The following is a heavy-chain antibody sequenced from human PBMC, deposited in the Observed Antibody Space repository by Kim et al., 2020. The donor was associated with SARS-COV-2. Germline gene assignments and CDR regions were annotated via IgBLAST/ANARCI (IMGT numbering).Heavy chain of an antibody. J-gene: IGHJ6*02. D-gene: IGHD4-17*01. CDR2: IYSGGST. V-gene: IGHV3-66*01. Sequence: GGSLRLSCAASGFTVSSNYMSWVRQAPGKGLEWVSVIYSGGSTYYADSVKGRFTISRDNSKNTLYLQMNSLRAEDTAVYYCARGTTVKRPWINQYYYGMDVWGQGTTVTVSS. CDR1: GFTVSSNY. CDR3: ARGTTVKRPWINQYYYGMDV.